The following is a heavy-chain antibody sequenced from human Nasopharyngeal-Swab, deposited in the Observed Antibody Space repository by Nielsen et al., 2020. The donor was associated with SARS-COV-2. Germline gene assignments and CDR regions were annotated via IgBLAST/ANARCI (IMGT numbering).Heavy chain of an antibody. J-gene: IGHJ6*02. CDR1: GFNFGNFA. V-gene: IGHV3-23*01. Sequence: GESLQISCAASGFNFGNFAMSWVRQAPGKGLEWVATISADGTSSGISTYYAESVKGRFTISRDSANDILHLQMNSLRAEDSALYYCAKDKATFCTSSVCYFGMDVWGQGTTVTVSS. CDR2: ISADGTSSGIST. CDR3: AKDKATFCTSSVCYFGMDV. D-gene: IGHD2-8*01.